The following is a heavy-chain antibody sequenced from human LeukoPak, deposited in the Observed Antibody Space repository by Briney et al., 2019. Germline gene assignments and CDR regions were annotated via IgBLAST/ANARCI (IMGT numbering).Heavy chain of an antibody. V-gene: IGHV3-33*01. CDR2: IWYDGSNK. J-gene: IGHJ6*02. D-gene: IGHD5-12*01. Sequence: TGGSLRLSCVASGFTLRDYGMHWVRQAPGKGLEWVAVIWYDGSNKYYADSVKGRFTISRDNSKNTLYLQMNSLRAEDTAVYYCARVATMPYYYGMDVWGQGTTVTVSS. CDR1: GFTLRDYG. CDR3: ARVATMPYYYGMDV.